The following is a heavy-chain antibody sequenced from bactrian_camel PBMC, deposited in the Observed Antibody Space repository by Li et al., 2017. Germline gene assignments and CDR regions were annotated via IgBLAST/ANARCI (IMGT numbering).Heavy chain of an antibody. D-gene: IGHD5*01. V-gene: IGHV3S40*01. Sequence: DVQLVESGGGLVQPGGSLRLSCAASEYTENSNLMGWFRQAPGKEREAIASIHTQTGYTVYDLAVKDRFTISRDTTKTTVYLNMDSLQPVDSAMYYCAATAGATTGWVCGNSEYSVWGQGTQVTVS. CDR3: AATAGATTGWVCGNSEYSV. CDR2: IHTQTGYT. J-gene: IGHJ4*01. CDR1: EYTENSNL.